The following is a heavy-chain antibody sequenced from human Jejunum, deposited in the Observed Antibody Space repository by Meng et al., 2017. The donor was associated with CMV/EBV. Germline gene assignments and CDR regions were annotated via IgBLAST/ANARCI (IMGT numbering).Heavy chain of an antibody. CDR1: GGASSDYH. CDR2: NNHRGTT. J-gene: IGHJ6*02. Sequence: VYGGASSDYHWTWIRQPPGKGLEWIGENNHRGTTNYNPSLRSRATISIDTSKNQFALNLTSVTAADTAVYFCARGYDTYLGQFMDVWGQGTTVTVSS. CDR3: ARGYDTYLGQFMDV. V-gene: IGHV4-34*01. D-gene: IGHD3-16*01.